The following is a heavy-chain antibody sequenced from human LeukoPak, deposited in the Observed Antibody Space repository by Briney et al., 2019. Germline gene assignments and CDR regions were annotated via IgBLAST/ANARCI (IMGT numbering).Heavy chain of an antibody. CDR3: AKGGTTVVDY. Sequence: GGSLRLSCGATGFTISSYWMHWVRQAPGKGLVWVSRINGDGSSTTYADSVKGRFTISRDDAKNTLYLQMNSLRAEDTAVYYCAKGGTTVVDYWGQGTLVTVSS. CDR1: GFTISSYW. V-gene: IGHV3-74*03. D-gene: IGHD4-23*01. J-gene: IGHJ4*02. CDR2: INGDGSST.